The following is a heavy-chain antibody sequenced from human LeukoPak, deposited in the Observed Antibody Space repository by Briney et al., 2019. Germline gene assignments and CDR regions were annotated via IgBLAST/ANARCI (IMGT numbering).Heavy chain of an antibody. V-gene: IGHV3-21*01. J-gene: IGHJ4*02. CDR1: GFTFSSYS. D-gene: IGHD3-22*01. CDR3: ARGYYDIDK. CDR2: ISSDSNYM. Sequence: PGGSLRLSCAASGFTFSSYSMNWVRQAPGKGLEWVSSISSDSNYMYYADSVKGRFTISRDNAKNSLYLQMNSLRAEDTAVYYCARGYYDIDKWGQGTLVTVSS.